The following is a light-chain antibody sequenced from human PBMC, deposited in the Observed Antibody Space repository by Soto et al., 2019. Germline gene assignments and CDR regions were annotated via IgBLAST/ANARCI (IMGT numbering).Light chain of an antibody. CDR1: SSNIGINT. J-gene: IGLJ2*01. CDR2: RTN. CDR3: AAWDDSLNGPV. V-gene: IGLV1-44*01. Sequence: SVLTQPPSVSATPGQRVTISCSGGSSNIGINTVNWYQQLPGTAPKILIYRTNQRPSGVPDRFSGSRSGTSASLAIGGLQSEDEATYHCAAWDDSLNGPVFGGGTQLTVL.